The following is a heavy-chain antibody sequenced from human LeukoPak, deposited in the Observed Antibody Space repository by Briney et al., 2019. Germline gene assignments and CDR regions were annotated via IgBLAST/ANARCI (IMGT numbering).Heavy chain of an antibody. J-gene: IGHJ6*03. CDR1: GFTFSSYA. CDR3: AKMGGRLAYYMDV. V-gene: IGHV3-23*01. Sequence: GGSLRLSCAASGFTFSSYAMTWVRQAPGKGLEWVSTIFGSGRTTYYAQTLRGRFTISRDNSNNTLFLQMSSLRAEDTALYYCAKMGGRLAYYMDVWGTGTTVTVSS. CDR2: IFGSGRTT. D-gene: IGHD3-16*01.